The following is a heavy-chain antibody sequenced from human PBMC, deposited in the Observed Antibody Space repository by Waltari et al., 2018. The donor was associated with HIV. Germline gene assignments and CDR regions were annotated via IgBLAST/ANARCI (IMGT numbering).Heavy chain of an antibody. V-gene: IGHV1-18*01. Sequence: QVQLVHSGAEVQEPGASVKFSCMPSGCRLCNSGLTWVRQAPGRGLEWMGWISGYNGNTKYAQKLQGRVTMTTETSTSTDYMELRSLRSDDTAVYYCARSRASGWYYFDYWGQGTLVTVSS. CDR2: ISGYNGNT. J-gene: IGHJ4*02. CDR1: GCRLCNSG. CDR3: ARSRASGWYYFDY. D-gene: IGHD6-19*01.